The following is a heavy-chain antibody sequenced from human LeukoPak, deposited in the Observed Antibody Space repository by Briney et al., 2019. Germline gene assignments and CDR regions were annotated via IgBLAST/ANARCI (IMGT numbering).Heavy chain of an antibody. D-gene: IGHD3-10*01. CDR2: ISWNSGSI. CDR1: GFTFDDYA. V-gene: IGHV3-9*01. CDR3: AKDITPWFGELQGAFDI. J-gene: IGHJ3*02. Sequence: PGGSLRLSCAASGFTFDDYAMHWVRQVPGKGLEWVSGISWNSGSIVYADSVKGRFTISRDNAKNFLYLQMNSLRAVDTALYYCAKDITPWFGELQGAFDIWGQGTMVTVSS.